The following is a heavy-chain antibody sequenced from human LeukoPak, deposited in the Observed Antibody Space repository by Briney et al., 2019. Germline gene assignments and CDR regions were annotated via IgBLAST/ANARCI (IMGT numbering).Heavy chain of an antibody. CDR3: ARGLAGTGGDAFDI. CDR2: IIPIFGTA. V-gene: IGHV1-69*13. CDR1: GGTFSSYA. J-gene: IGHJ3*02. Sequence: SVKVSCKASGGTFSSYAISWVRQAPGQGPEWMGGIIPIFGTANYAQKFQGRVTITADESTSTAYMELSSLRPEDTAVYYCARGLAGTGGDAFDIWGQGTMVTVSS. D-gene: IGHD6-19*01.